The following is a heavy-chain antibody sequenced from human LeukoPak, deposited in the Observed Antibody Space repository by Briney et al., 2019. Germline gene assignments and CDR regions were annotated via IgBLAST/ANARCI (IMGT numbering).Heavy chain of an antibody. CDR3: ARDTWFGELFSDY. D-gene: IGHD3-10*01. CDR1: GGSISSSNW. V-gene: IGHV4-4*02. CDR2: IYHSGST. Sequence: SGTLSLTCAVSGGSISSSNWWSWVRQPPGKGLEWIGEIYHSGSTNYNPSLKSRVTISVDTSKNQFSLKLSSVTAADTAVYYCARDTWFGELFSDYWGQGTLVTVSS. J-gene: IGHJ4*02.